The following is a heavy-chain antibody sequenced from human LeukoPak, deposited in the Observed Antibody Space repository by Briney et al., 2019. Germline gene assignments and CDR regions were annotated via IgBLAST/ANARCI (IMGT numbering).Heavy chain of an antibody. J-gene: IGHJ4*02. CDR1: GFTFSSYA. CDR2: ISYDGSKK. D-gene: IGHD2-2*01. Sequence: GRSLRLSCAASGFTFSSYAIHWVRQAPGKGLEWVAVISYDGSKKYYADSVKGRFSSSRDNSKNTLYLQMNSLRAEDTAVYYCARGLGVPAAIFSDFDYWGQGTLVTVSS. V-gene: IGHV3-30-3*01. CDR3: ARGLGVPAAIFSDFDY.